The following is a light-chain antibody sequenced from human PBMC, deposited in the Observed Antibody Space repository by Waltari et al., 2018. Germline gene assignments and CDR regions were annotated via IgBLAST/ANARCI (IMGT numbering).Light chain of an antibody. CDR1: RSNIGAEV. V-gene: IGLV1-44*01. Sequence: QSVLTQPPSASGTPGQRVTITCSGSRSNIGAEVVNWYQVLPGTAPKLLIYSTTRQPSGVPGRFSGAKSGTSASLAISGLHSEDEADYYGATWDYSLDGQVFGGGTKLTVL. CDR3: ATWDYSLDGQV. CDR2: STT. J-gene: IGLJ3*02.